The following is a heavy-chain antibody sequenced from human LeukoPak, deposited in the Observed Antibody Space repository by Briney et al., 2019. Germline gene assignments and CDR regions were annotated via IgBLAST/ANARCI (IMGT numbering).Heavy chain of an antibody. D-gene: IGHD1-26*01. CDR2: INNDGSST. Sequence: GGSLRLSCAAPRFTFSSYWMHWVRQAPGKGLVWVSRINNDGSSTNYADSVKGRFTISRDNAKNTLYLQMNSLRAEDTAVYYCARDWDTDGMDVWGQGTTVTVSS. V-gene: IGHV3-74*01. CDR1: RFTFSSYW. J-gene: IGHJ6*02. CDR3: ARDWDTDGMDV.